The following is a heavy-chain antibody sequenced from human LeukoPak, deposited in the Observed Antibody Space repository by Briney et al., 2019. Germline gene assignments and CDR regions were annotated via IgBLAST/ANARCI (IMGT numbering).Heavy chain of an antibody. CDR3: AREYYYDSSGESFDY. CDR2: INPNSGGT. Sequence: KVSCKASGYTFTGYYMHWVRQAPGQGLEWMGWINPNSGGTNYAQKFQGRVTMTRDTSISTAYMELSRLRSDDTAVYYCAREYYYDSSGESFDYWGQGTLVTVSS. D-gene: IGHD3-22*01. V-gene: IGHV1-2*02. J-gene: IGHJ4*02. CDR1: GYTFTGYY.